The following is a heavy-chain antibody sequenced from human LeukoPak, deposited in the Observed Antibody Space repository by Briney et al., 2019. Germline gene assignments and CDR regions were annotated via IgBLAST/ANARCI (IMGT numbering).Heavy chain of an antibody. D-gene: IGHD6-13*01. CDR1: GFTFSSYG. J-gene: IGHJ4*02. CDR2: IWYDGSYK. CDR3: ARNREQQLNSPFDY. Sequence: GGSLRLSCAASGFTFSSYGIHWVRQAPGKGLEWVAVIWYDGSYKYYADSVKGRFTISRDNSKNTLYLQMNSLRAEDTAVYYCARNREQQLNSPFDYWGQGTLVTVSS. V-gene: IGHV3-33*08.